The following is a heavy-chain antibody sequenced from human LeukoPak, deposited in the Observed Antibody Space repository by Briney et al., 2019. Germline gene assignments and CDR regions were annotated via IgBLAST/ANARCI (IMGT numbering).Heavy chain of an antibody. D-gene: IGHD2-15*01. CDR2: ISITSKTI. J-gene: IGHJ4*02. Sequence: GGSLRLSCTGSGFTFSINDMSWVRQPPGKGLEWVSYISITSKTIKYADSVKGRFTISRDNAKNSLYLQMNSLRDEDTAVYYCVREEWWFDYWGQGTPVTVSS. CDR1: GFTFSIND. V-gene: IGHV3-48*02. CDR3: VREEWWFDY.